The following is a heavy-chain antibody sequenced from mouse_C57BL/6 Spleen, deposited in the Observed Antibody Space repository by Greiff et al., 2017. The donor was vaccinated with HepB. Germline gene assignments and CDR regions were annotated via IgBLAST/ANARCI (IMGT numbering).Heavy chain of an antibody. Sequence: VKLQQSGPELVKPGASVKISCKASGYAFSSSWMNWVKQRPGKGLEWIGRIYPGDGDTNYNGKFKGKATLTADKSSSTAYMQLSSLTSEDSAVYFCARSDSSGYVFDYWGQGTTLTVSS. CDR3: ARSDSSGYVFDY. J-gene: IGHJ2*01. D-gene: IGHD3-2*02. V-gene: IGHV1-82*01. CDR1: GYAFSSSW. CDR2: IYPGDGDT.